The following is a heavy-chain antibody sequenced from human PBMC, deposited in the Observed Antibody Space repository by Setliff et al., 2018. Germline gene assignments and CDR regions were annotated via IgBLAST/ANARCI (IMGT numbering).Heavy chain of an antibody. CDR1: GCPFTDYY. CDR2: INPISGAT. J-gene: IGHJ5*02. Sequence: ASVKVSCKASGCPFTDYYIYWVRQAPGQGLQWMGRINPISGATDCAQKFQGRVTMTRDTSITTAYMELSSLRSDDTAMYYCARSVHGDYVRLRQNNWLDPWGQGTLVTVSS. D-gene: IGHD4-17*01. V-gene: IGHV1-2*06. CDR3: ARSVHGDYVRLRQNNWLDP.